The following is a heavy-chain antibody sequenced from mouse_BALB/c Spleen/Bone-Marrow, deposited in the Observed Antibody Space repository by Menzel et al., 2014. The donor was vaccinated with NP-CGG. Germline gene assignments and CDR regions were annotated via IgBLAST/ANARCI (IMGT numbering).Heavy chain of an antibody. CDR3: VRSDDGCFAY. D-gene: IGHD2-3*01. V-gene: IGHV10-1*02. J-gene: IGHJ3*01. Sequence: EVQLQESGGGLVQPKGSLKLSCAASGFTFNTYAMNWVRQAPGKGLEWVARIRSKSNNYATYYADSVKDRFTVSRDDSQSMLFLQMNNLKTEDTAMYYCVRSDDGCFAYWGQGTLVTVSA. CDR1: GFTFNTYA. CDR2: IRSKSNNYAT.